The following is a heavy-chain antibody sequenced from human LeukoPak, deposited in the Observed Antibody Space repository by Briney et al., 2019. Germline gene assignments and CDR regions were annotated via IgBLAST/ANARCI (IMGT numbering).Heavy chain of an antibody. J-gene: IGHJ3*02. CDR1: GFTFSSYG. D-gene: IGHD5-24*01. CDR2: IRYDGSNK. V-gene: IGHV3-30*02. CDR3: AKDFAYNDDAFDI. Sequence: GGSLRLSCAASGFTFSSYGMHWVRQAPGKGLEWVAFIRYDGSNKYYADSVKGRFTISRDNSKNTLYLQMNSLRAEDTAVYYCAKDFAYNDDAFDIWGQGTMVTVSS.